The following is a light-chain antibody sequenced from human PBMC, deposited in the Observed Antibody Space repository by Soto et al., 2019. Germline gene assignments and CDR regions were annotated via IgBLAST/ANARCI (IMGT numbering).Light chain of an antibody. J-gene: IGLJ7*01. CDR1: KLGDKY. CDR3: QAWDSSTVL. CDR2: QDT. Sequence: SYELTQPPSVSVSPGQTASITCSGDKLGDKYACWYQQKPAQSPVLVIYQDTKRPSGIPERFSGSNSGNTATLTISGTQAMDEADYYCQAWDSSTVLFGGGTQLTVL. V-gene: IGLV3-1*01.